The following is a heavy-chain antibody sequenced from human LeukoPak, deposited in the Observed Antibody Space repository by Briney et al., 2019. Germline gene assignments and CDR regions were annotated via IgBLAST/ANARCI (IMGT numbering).Heavy chain of an antibody. CDR1: GFTFSRHG. CDR3: ARDGFGVADYYYYYYMDV. CDR2: ISGSGDTT. Sequence: GGSLRLSCAASGFTFSRHGMNWVRQAPGKGLEWVSGISGSGDTTYYADSVKGRFTISRDNAKNSLYLQMNSLRAEDTAVYYCARDGFGVADYYYYYYMDVWGKGTTVTVSS. J-gene: IGHJ6*03. D-gene: IGHD3-3*01. V-gene: IGHV3-21*01.